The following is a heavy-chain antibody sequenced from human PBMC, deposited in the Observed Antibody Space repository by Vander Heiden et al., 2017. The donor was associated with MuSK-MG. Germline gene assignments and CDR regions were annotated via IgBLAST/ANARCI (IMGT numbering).Heavy chain of an antibody. CDR2: INPSGGST. Sequence: QVQLVQSGAEVKKPGASVKVSCQESGYTFTSYYMHWVRQAPGQGLEWMGIINPSGGSTSYAQKFQGRVTMTRDTSTSTVYMELSSLRSEDTAVYYCARDEYGDYLFDYWGQGTLVTVSS. CDR3: ARDEYGDYLFDY. D-gene: IGHD4-17*01. V-gene: IGHV1-46*01. J-gene: IGHJ4*02. CDR1: GYTFTSYY.